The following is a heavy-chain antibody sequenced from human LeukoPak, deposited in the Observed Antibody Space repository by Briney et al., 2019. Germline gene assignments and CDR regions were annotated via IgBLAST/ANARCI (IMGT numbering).Heavy chain of an antibody. D-gene: IGHD6-13*01. CDR1: GFTFSDYY. CDR2: ISSSGSTI. Sequence: GGSLRLSCAAPGFTFSDYYMSWIRQAPGEGLEWVSYISSSGSTIYYADSVKGRFTISRDNAKNSLYLQMNSLRAEDTAVYYCAREGDSSSQLYGFDYWGQGTLVTVSS. J-gene: IGHJ4*02. V-gene: IGHV3-11*01. CDR3: AREGDSSSQLYGFDY.